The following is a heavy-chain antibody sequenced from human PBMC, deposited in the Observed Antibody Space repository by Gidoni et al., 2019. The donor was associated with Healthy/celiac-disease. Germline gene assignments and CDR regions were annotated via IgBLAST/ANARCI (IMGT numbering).Heavy chain of an antibody. CDR3: TRRVGATGNDDY. D-gene: IGHD1-26*01. CDR1: GFTFRNAW. V-gene: IGHV3-15*07. CDR2: IKSKTDGGTT. Sequence: EVQLVESGGGLVKPGGSRRLSCEASGFTFRNAWMNWVRQAPGKGRKWFGRIKSKTDGGTTDYAAPVKGRFTISRDDSKNTLYLQMNSLKTEDTAVYYCTRRVGATGNDDYWGQGTLVTVSS. J-gene: IGHJ4*02.